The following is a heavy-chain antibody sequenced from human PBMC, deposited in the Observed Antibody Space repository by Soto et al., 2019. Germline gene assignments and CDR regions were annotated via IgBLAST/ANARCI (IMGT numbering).Heavy chain of an antibody. Sequence: VQLVGSGGGVVQPGRSLRLSCAASGFTFSDYAMHWVRQAPGKGLEGVAVVSHGGRKTHYADSVKGRFTISRDSSKNTGSPEMNRLGAEDTAVYYCAKGGRQWLVTSDFNYWGQGDLGTVSS. D-gene: IGHD6-19*01. CDR3: AKGGRQWLVTSDFNY. CDR1: GFTFSDYA. J-gene: IGHJ4*02. CDR2: VSHGGRKT. V-gene: IGHV3-30*18.